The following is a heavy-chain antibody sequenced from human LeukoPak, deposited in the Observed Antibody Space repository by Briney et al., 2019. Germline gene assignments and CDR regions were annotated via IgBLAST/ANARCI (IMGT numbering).Heavy chain of an antibody. Sequence: PSETLSLTCTVSGGSISSHYWSWIRQTPGKGLEWIGYIYYSGSTNYNPSLKSRVTISVDTSKDQFSLKLSSVTAADTAVYYCAREGGGYCSSTSCYRDNWFDPWGQGTLVTVSS. V-gene: IGHV4-59*11. J-gene: IGHJ5*02. CDR1: GGSISSHY. CDR2: IYYSGST. D-gene: IGHD2-2*02. CDR3: AREGGGYCSSTSCYRDNWFDP.